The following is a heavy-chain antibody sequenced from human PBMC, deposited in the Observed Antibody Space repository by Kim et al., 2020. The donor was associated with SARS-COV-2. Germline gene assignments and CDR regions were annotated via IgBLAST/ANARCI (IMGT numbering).Heavy chain of an antibody. CDR2: ISYDGSNK. CDR3: ARDSARLVMREHYYYYGMDV. D-gene: IGHD3-9*01. J-gene: IGHJ6*02. CDR1: GFTFSSYG. Sequence: GGSLRLSCAASGFTFSSYGMHWVRQAPGKGLEWVAVISYDGSNKYYADSVKGRFTISRDNSKNTLYLQMNSLRAEDTAVYYCARDSARLVMREHYYYYGMDVWGQGTTVTVSS. V-gene: IGHV3-33*05.